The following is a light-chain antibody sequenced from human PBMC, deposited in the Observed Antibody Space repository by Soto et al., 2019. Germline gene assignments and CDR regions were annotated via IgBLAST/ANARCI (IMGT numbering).Light chain of an antibody. CDR3: QQYDSSPRT. J-gene: IGKJ1*01. CDR1: QSFSSNF. CDR2: GAS. V-gene: IGKV3-20*01. Sequence: EIVLTQSPGTLSLSPGERATLSCRASQSFSSNFFAWYQQKPGQTPRLLIYGASNRATGIPDRFSGSGSGTDFTLTISRLEPEDFAVYSWQQYDSSPRTFGQGTKVEIK.